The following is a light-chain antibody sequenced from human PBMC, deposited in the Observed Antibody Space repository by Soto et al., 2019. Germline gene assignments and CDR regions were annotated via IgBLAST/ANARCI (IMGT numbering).Light chain of an antibody. V-gene: IGKV3-15*01. J-gene: IGKJ5*01. Sequence: EVVMTQSPATLSVSPGEGATLSCRASQSLSSSLAWYQQKPGQAPRLLIYGASTRATGIPARFSGSGSGTEFTLTISSLQSEDFALYYCQQYKNWPSITFGQGTRLEVK. CDR1: QSLSSS. CDR2: GAS. CDR3: QQYKNWPSIT.